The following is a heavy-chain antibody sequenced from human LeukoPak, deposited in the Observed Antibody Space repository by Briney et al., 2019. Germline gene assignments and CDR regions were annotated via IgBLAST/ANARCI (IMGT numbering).Heavy chain of an antibody. Sequence: SETLSLTCTVCGGSISSSSYYWGWIRQPPGKGLEWIESMWYSGSTYYNPSLKTRVTVSLHTSKSQFSLNLISVTAADTAVYYCARSPQGTATTANWLDPWGQGTLVTVSS. CDR3: ARSPQGTATTANWLDP. CDR2: MWYSGST. V-gene: IGHV4-39*07. J-gene: IGHJ5*02. D-gene: IGHD4-17*01. CDR1: GGSISSSSYY.